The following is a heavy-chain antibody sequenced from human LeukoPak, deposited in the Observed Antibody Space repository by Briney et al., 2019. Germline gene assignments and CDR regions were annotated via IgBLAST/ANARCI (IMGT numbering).Heavy chain of an antibody. Sequence: GGSLRLSCAASGFTFDDYGMSWVRQAPGKGLEWVSAINWNGGSTGYADSVKGRFTISRDNAKNSLYLQMNSLRAEDTALYYCARDPDYYGSGSYYKNWFDPWGQGTLVTVSS. CDR2: INWNGGST. CDR3: ARDPDYYGSGSYYKNWFDP. CDR1: GFTFDDYG. D-gene: IGHD3-10*01. J-gene: IGHJ5*02. V-gene: IGHV3-20*04.